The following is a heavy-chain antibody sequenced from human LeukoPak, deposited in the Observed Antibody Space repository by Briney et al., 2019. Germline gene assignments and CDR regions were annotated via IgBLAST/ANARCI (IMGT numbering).Heavy chain of an antibody. J-gene: IGHJ4*02. CDR3: ASNINVDY. Sequence: AETLSLTCAVSGGSISSGCYSWSWLRQPPGKGLEWIGEINHSGSTNYNPSLKSRVTISEVTSKNQFSLKLSSVTAADTAVYYCASNINVDYWGRGTLVTVSA. CDR2: INHSGST. CDR1: GGSISSGCYS. V-gene: IGHV4-34*01.